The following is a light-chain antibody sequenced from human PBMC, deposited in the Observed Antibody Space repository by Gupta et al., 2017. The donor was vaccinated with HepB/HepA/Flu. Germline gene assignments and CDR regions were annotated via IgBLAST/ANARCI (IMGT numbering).Light chain of an antibody. CDR2: DDT. CDR3: QVWDRTTDRVV. Sequence: SYVLTQPPSVSVAPGKTASITCGGDDIGSKSVHWYQQEPGQAPILVVYDDTARPSGIPARFSGSNSGNTATLTISRVEAGDEADYHCQVWDRTTDRVVFGGGTKLTVL. CDR1: DIGSKS. J-gene: IGLJ2*01. V-gene: IGLV3-21*03.